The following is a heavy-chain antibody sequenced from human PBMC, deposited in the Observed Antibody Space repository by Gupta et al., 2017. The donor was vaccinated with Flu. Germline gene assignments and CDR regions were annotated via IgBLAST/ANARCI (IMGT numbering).Heavy chain of an antibody. J-gene: IGHJ6*02. CDR3: ASSGWYHDYYGMDV. CDR1: GFTFSSYE. D-gene: IGHD6-19*01. Sequence: EVQLVESGGGLVQPGGSLRLSCAASGFTFSSYEMNWVRQAPGKGLEWVSYISSSGSTIYYADSVKGRFTISRDNAKNSLYLQMNSLRAEDTAVYYCASSGWYHDYYGMDVWGQGTTVTVSS. V-gene: IGHV3-48*03. CDR2: ISSSGSTI.